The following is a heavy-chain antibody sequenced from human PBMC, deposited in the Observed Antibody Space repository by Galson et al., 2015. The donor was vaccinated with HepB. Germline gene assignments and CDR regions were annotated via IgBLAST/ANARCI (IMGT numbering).Heavy chain of an antibody. CDR1: GFSLSTSGVG. CDR2: IYWDDDK. D-gene: IGHD4-17*01. J-gene: IGHJ5*02. V-gene: IGHV2-5*02. Sequence: PALVKPTPTLTLTCTFSGFSLSTSGVGVGWIRQPPGKALEWLALIYWDDDKRYSPSLKSRLTITKDTSKNQVVLTMTNMDPVDTATYYCAHRTVTTPQTLLYNWFDPWGQGTLVTVSS. CDR3: AHRTVTTPQTLLYNWFDP.